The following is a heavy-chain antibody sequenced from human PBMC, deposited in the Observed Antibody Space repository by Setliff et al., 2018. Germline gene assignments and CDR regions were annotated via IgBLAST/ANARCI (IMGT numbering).Heavy chain of an antibody. CDR2: IYHSGST. J-gene: IGHJ5*02. CDR1: GYSISSGYY. CDR3: ARGYAARVGFGNWFDP. V-gene: IGHV4-38-2*01. D-gene: IGHD6-6*01. Sequence: SETLSLTCAVSGYSISSGYYWGWIRQPPGKGLEWIGSIYHSGSTYYNPSLKSRVTISVDTSKNQFSLKLSSVTAADTAVFYCARGYAARVGFGNWFDPWGQGTQVTVSS.